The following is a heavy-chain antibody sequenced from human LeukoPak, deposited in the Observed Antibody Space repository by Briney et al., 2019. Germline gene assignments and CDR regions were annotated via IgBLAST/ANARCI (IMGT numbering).Heavy chain of an antibody. V-gene: IGHV1-69*05. CDR1: GGTFSSYA. D-gene: IGHD5-12*01. CDR2: IIPIFGTA. J-gene: IGHJ4*02. Sequence: GASVKVSCKASGGTFSSYAISWVRQAPGQGFEWMGGIIPIFGTANYAQKFQGRVTITTGESTSTAYMELSSLRSEDTAVYYCASPPMSDVDIAAASVGYFDYWGQGTLVTVSS. CDR3: ASPPMSDVDIAAASVGYFDY.